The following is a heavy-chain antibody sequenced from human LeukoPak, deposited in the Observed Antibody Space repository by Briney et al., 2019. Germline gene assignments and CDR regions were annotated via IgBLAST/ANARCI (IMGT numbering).Heavy chain of an antibody. CDR1: GFTFSSYS. D-gene: IGHD5-24*01. V-gene: IGHV3-21*01. J-gene: IGHJ4*02. Sequence: GGSLRLSCAASGFTFSSYSMNWVRQAPGKGLEWVSSISSRSSYIYYADSVKGRFTISRDNAKNSLYLQMNSLRAEDTAVYYCARGRWSFDYWGQGTLVTVSS. CDR2: ISSRSSYI. CDR3: ARGRWSFDY.